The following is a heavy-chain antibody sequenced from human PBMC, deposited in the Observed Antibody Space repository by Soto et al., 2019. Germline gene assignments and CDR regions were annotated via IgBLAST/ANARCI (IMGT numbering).Heavy chain of an antibody. CDR1: GFTFSTYA. CDR3: GKAPRYCRVTSCYLGYYCMHV. D-gene: IGHD2-2*01. V-gene: IGHV3-23*01. Sequence: EVQLLESGGGLVQPGGSLRLSCAASGFTFSTYAMSWVRQAPGKGLEWVSGISGSGGSTYYGDSVKGRFTIARDNSRNTLYLQLNSLRADDTAVYYCGKAPRYCRVTSCYLGYYCMHVWGKGTTVTVSS. CDR2: ISGSGGST. J-gene: IGHJ6*03.